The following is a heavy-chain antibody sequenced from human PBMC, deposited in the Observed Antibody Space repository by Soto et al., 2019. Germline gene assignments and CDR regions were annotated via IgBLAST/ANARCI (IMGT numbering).Heavy chain of an antibody. V-gene: IGHV3-30*18. J-gene: IGHJ4*02. D-gene: IGHD3-9*01. Sequence: ESGGGVVQTGRSLRLSCAASGFSFSGYGMHWVRQTPGKGLEWVTVISYDGSNTYYADSVKGRFTISRDNSNNTLYLQMNSLRTEDTAVYYCAKGVFGYYDILTGHYSLERWGQGTLVTVSS. CDR1: GFSFSGYG. CDR2: ISYDGSNT. CDR3: AKGVFGYYDILTGHYSLER.